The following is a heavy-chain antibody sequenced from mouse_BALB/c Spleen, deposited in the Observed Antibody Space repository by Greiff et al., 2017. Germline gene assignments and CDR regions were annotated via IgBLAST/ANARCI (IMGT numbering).Heavy chain of an antibody. J-gene: IGHJ1*01. CDR3: ARGSLTYWYFDV. V-gene: IGHV5-17*02. CDR2: ISSGSSTI. Sequence: EVQLVESGGGLVQPGGSRKLSCAASGFTFSSFGMHWVRQAPEKGLEWVAYISSGSSTIYYADTVKGRFTISRDNPKNTLFLQMTSLRSEDTAMYYCARGSLTYWYFDVWGAGTTVTVSS. CDR1: GFTFSSFG. D-gene: IGHD1-3*01.